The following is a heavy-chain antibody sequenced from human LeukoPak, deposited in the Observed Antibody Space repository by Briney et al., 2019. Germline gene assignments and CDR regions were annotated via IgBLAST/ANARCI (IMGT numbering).Heavy chain of an antibody. J-gene: IGHJ3*02. D-gene: IGHD3-10*01. Sequence: GGSLRLSCAASGFTFRSYGMSWVRQAPGKGLEWVSAISGSGGSTYYADSVKGRFTISRDNSKNTLYLQMNSLRAEDTAVYYCARARRFGELFDAFDIWGQGTMVTVSS. CDR3: ARARRFGELFDAFDI. CDR2: ISGSGGST. V-gene: IGHV3-23*01. CDR1: GFTFRSYG.